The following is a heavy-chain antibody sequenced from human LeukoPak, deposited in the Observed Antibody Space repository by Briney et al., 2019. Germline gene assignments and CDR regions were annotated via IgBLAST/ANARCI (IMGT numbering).Heavy chain of an antibody. J-gene: IGHJ3*02. CDR1: GFTFSSYA. V-gene: IGHV3-23*01. D-gene: IGHD4-17*01. Sequence: GGSLRLSCAASGFTFSSYAMSCVRQAPGKGLEWVSGISGTGFSTYYADSVRGRFTISRDNSKNTLYLQMNSLRAEDTAVYYCAKDPNGDYVGAFDMWGPGTMVTVSS. CDR2: ISGTGFST. CDR3: AKDPNGDYVGAFDM.